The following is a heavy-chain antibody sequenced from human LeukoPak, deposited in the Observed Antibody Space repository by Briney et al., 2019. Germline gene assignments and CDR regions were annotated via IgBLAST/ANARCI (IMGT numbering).Heavy chain of an antibody. D-gene: IGHD3-22*01. V-gene: IGHV3-74*01. Sequence: GGSLTLSCAASGFTFGSYWMHWVRQAPGKGLMWVSRIYPDGSNTTYAGSVMGRFTFSRDNTKNTLYLQMNTLRAEDTALYYCAKDMKSSGYYPGWFAFDIWGQGTMVTVSS. CDR1: GFTFGSYW. CDR2: IYPDGSNT. J-gene: IGHJ3*02. CDR3: AKDMKSSGYYPGWFAFDI.